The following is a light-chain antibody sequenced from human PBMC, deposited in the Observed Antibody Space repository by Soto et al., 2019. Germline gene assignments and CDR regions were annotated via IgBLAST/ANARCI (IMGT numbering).Light chain of an antibody. Sequence: EILLTQSPGTLSLSPGERATLSCRASQSINNNYLAWYQQKRGQAPRLLIYGASSRATVIPDRFSGSVSGTDFTLTISRLEPEDFAVYYCQQYGGSPRTFGQGTKVEIK. CDR2: GAS. CDR3: QQYGGSPRT. CDR1: QSINNNY. J-gene: IGKJ1*01. V-gene: IGKV3-20*01.